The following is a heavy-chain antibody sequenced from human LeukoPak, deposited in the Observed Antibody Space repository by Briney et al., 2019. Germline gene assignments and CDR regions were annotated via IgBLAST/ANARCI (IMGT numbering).Heavy chain of an antibody. D-gene: IGHD3-16*01. V-gene: IGHV3-21*01. CDR1: GFTFSSYS. CDR2: ISSSSSYI. J-gene: IGHJ4*02. CDR3: AKDGGGNGGFDY. Sequence: PGGSLRLSCAASGFTFSSYSMNWVRQAPGKGLEWVSSISSSSSYIYYADSVKGRFTISRDNAKNSLYLQMNSLRTEDTAVYYCAKDGGGNGGFDYWGQGTLVTVSS.